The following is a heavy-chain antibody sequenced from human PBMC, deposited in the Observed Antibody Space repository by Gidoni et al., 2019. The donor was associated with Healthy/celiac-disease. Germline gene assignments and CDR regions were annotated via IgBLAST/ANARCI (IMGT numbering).Heavy chain of an antibody. J-gene: IGHJ4*02. CDR2: ISSSSSYI. CDR3: ARPGHNGAVAGPHYY. Sequence: EVQLVESGGGLVKPGGSLSLSCAASGFTFSSYSMNWVRQAPGKGLEWVSSISSSSSYIYYADSVKGRFTISRDNAKNSLYLQMNSLRAEDTAVYYCARPGHNGAVAGPHYYWGQGTLVTVSS. D-gene: IGHD6-19*01. CDR1: GFTFSSYS. V-gene: IGHV3-21*01.